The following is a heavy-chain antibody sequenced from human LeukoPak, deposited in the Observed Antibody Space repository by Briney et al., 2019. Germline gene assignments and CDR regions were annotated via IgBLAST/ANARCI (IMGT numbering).Heavy chain of an antibody. CDR3: ERLARTYYDFWSGP. V-gene: IGHV4-39*01. CDR1: GGSISSSTYY. J-gene: IGHJ5*02. Sequence: SETLSLTCTVSGGSISSSTYYWGWIRQPPGKGLEWIGTIYYRGSTYYNPSLKSRVTISVDTSKNQFSLKLTSVTAADTAVYYCERLARTYYDFWSGPWGQGTLVTVSS. D-gene: IGHD3-3*01. CDR2: IYYRGST.